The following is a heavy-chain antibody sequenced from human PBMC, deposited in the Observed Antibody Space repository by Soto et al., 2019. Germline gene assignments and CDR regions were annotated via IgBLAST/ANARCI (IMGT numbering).Heavy chain of an antibody. CDR3: ARHRQLLSCFDY. CDR1: GGSISSGGYS. V-gene: IGHV4-30-2*01. J-gene: IGHJ4*02. Sequence: NPSETLSLTCAVSGGSISSGGYSWSWIRQPPGKGLEWIGYIYHSGSTYYNPSLKSRVTISVDRSKNQFSLKLSSVTAADTAVYYCARHRQLLSCFDYWGQGTLVTVSS. D-gene: IGHD1-1*01. CDR2: IYHSGST.